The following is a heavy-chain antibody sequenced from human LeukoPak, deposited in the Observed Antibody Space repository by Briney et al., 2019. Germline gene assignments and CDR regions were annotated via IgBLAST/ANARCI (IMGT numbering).Heavy chain of an antibody. D-gene: IGHD1-26*01. CDR1: GFTFSSYG. CDR2: IWYDGSNK. J-gene: IGHJ4*02. CDR3: ARETSGSYYFFDY. Sequence: GGSLRLSCAASGFTFSSYGMPWVRQAPGKGLEWVAVIWYDGSNKYYADSGKGRFTISRDNSKTTLYLQMNSLRAEDTAVYYCARETSGSYYFFDYWGQGTLVTVSS. V-gene: IGHV3-33*01.